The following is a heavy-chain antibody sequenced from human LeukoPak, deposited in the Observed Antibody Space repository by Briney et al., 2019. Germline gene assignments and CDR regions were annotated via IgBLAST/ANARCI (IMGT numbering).Heavy chain of an antibody. D-gene: IGHD1-26*01. J-gene: IGHJ5*02. CDR1: GGSISSYY. CDR3: ARLREWELLIGWFDP. V-gene: IGHV4-59*08. Sequence: SETLSLTCTVSGGSISSYYWSWIRQPPGKGLEWIGHIYYSGSTNYNPSLKSRVTISVDTSKNQFSLKLSSVTAADTAVYYCARLREWELLIGWFDPWGQGTLVTVSS. CDR2: IYYSGST.